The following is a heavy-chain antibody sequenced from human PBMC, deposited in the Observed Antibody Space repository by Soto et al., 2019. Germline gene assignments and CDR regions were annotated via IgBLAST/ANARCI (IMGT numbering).Heavy chain of an antibody. CDR3: ARDLWGYCGTDCYPLDV. Sequence: SETLSLTCTVSGGSISRYYWSWIRQPPGKGLEWIGYMYNTGSTVYNPPFKSRVTISVDTSKNQFSLKLNSVTAADAAVYYCARDLWGYCGTDCYPLDVWGQGTTVTVS. J-gene: IGHJ6*02. V-gene: IGHV4-59*01. CDR2: MYNTGST. CDR1: GGSISRYY. D-gene: IGHD2-21*02.